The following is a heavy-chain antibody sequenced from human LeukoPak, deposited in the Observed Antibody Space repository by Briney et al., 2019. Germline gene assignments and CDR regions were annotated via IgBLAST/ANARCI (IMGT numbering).Heavy chain of an antibody. J-gene: IGHJ4*02. CDR3: ATPFDY. CDR1: GFTFRTYS. CDR2: ISSDSGTL. Sequence: GGSLRLSCAASGFTFRTYSMNWVRQAPGKGLEWVAYISSDSGTLYYADSVKGRFTISRDNDKNLLKLQMNSLRAEDTAMYYSATPFDYWGQGTLVTVSS. V-gene: IGHV3-48*01.